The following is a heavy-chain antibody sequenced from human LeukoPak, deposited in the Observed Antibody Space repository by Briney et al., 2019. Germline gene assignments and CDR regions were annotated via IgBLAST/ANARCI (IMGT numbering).Heavy chain of an antibody. CDR3: AGGGPIVATDY. V-gene: IGHV4-34*01. J-gene: IGHJ4*02. CDR1: GGSLSVHY. Sequence: SETLSLTCAVYGGSLSVHYWRWIHQPPGKGLEWIGEINHSGSTNYNPSLKSRVTISVDTSKNQFSLKLSSVTAADTAVYYCAGGGPIVATDYWGQGTLVTVSS. D-gene: IGHD5-12*01. CDR2: INHSGST.